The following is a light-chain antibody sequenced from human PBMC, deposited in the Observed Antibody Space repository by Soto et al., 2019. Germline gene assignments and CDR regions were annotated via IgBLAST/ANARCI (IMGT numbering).Light chain of an antibody. CDR2: VGTGGIVG. Sequence: QSVLTQPPSASASLGASVTLTCTLSSGYSNYKVDWYQQRPGKGPRFVMRVGTGGIVGSKGDGIPDRFSVLGSGLNRYLTIKNIQEEDESDRHCGGDHGSGSNFVFGGGTKLTVL. V-gene: IGLV9-49*01. CDR3: GGDHGSGSNFV. CDR1: SGYSNYK. J-gene: IGLJ2*01.